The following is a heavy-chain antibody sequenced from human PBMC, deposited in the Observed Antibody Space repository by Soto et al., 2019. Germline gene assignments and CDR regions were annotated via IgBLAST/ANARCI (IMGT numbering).Heavy chain of an antibody. CDR3: ARAGTYDYVWGSYRLGSN. CDR2: INPSSGST. D-gene: IGHD3-16*02. Sequence: QVQLVQSGAEVKKPGASVKVSCKASGYTFTSYYMHWVRQAPGQGLEWMGIINPSSGSTSYAQKFRGRVTMPRAPSTSTVYMELSSLRSEDTALYYGARAGTYDYVWGSYRLGSNWGQGTLVTVSS. V-gene: IGHV1-46*01. CDR1: GYTFTSYY. J-gene: IGHJ4*02.